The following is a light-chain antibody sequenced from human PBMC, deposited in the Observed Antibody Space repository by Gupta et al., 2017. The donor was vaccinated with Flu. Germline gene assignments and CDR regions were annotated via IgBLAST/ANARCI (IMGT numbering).Light chain of an antibody. V-gene: IGLV3-1*01. CDR1: KLGEKV. CDR2: QDR. CDR3: QAWDSSTVV. Sequence: SPGRTASITCSGQKLGEKVVGWYQQKPGQSPVLVMFQDRKRPSGIPERFSGSNSGNTATLTISGTLALDEADYYCQAWDSSTVVFGGGTKLTVL. J-gene: IGLJ2*01.